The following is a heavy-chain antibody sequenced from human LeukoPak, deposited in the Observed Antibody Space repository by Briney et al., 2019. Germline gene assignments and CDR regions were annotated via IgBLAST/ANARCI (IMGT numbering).Heavy chain of an antibody. D-gene: IGHD6-6*01. CDR2: ISSSGGST. CDR3: AKDYSSSTPLGLDAFDI. Sequence: GGSLRLSCAASGFTFSSYAMSWVRQAPGKGLEWVSAISSSGGSTYYADSVKGRFTISRDNSKNTLYLQMNSLRAEDTAVYYCAKDYSSSTPLGLDAFDIWGQGTMVTVSS. CDR1: GFTFSSYA. J-gene: IGHJ3*02. V-gene: IGHV3-23*01.